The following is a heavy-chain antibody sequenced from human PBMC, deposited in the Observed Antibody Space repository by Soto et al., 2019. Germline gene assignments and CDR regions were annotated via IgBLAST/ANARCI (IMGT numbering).Heavy chain of an antibody. D-gene: IGHD3-9*01. J-gene: IGHJ6*02. Sequence: EVQLVESGGALVQPGRSLRLSCAAPGFTFDDYAMHWVRQAPGKGLEWVSGISWNSGNKGYADSVKGRFTISRDNAKNFLYLEMNSLRAEDTALYYCAKEAGLVRFFDWLSNGLDVWGQGTAVTVS. CDR2: ISWNSGNK. V-gene: IGHV3-9*01. CDR3: AKEAGLVRFFDWLSNGLDV. CDR1: GFTFDDYA.